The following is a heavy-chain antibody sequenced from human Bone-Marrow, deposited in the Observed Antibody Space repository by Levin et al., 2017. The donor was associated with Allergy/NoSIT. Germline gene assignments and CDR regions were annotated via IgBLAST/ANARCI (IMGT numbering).Heavy chain of an antibody. D-gene: IGHD3-10*01. CDR2: IYHSGST. CDR1: GGSISSSNW. CDR3: ASGAGTLVRGVIL. V-gene: IGHV4-4*02. Sequence: SETLSLTCAVSGGSISSSNWWSWVRQPPGKGLEWIGEIYHSGSTNYNPSLKSRVTISVDKSKNQFSLKLSSVTAADTAVYYCASGAGTLVRGVILWGQGTLVTVSS. J-gene: IGHJ4*02.